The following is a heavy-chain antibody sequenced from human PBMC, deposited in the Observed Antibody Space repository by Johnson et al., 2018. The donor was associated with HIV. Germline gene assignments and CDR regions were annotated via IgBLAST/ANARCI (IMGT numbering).Heavy chain of an antibody. D-gene: IGHD1-1*01. CDR2: IYSGGST. CDR1: GFTFDDYG. CDR3: AKVQGLTTGTTRGAFDI. J-gene: IGHJ3*02. V-gene: IGHV3-NL1*01. Sequence: QVQLVESGGGVVRPGGSLRLSCAASGFTFDDYGMSWVRQAPGKGLEWGSVIYSGGSTYYADSVKGRFTIYRDNAKNTLYLQMNSLRAEDTAVYYCAKVQGLTTGTTRGAFDIWGQGTMVTVSS.